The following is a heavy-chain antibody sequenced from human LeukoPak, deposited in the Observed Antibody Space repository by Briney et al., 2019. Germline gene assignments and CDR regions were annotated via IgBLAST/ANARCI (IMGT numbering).Heavy chain of an antibody. CDR3: TTSYYDSSGFRA. CDR2: IKSKTDGETI. V-gene: IGHV3-15*01. D-gene: IGHD3-22*01. Sequence: PGVSLRLSCAASGFSLNNAWMSWVRQAPGKGLEWVGRIKSKTDGETIDYAAPVRGRSTISRDDSKNMVYLVMNNLKTEDTAVYYCTTSYYDSSGFRAWGQGTLVTVSS. J-gene: IGHJ4*02. CDR1: GFSLNNAW.